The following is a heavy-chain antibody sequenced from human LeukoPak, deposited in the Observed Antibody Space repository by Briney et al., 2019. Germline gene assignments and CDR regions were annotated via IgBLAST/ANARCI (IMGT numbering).Heavy chain of an antibody. CDR1: GFTFSSYA. CDR2: TSGSGGST. V-gene: IGHV3-23*01. CDR3: AKNGGSQCYSHLDS. D-gene: IGHD2-15*01. Sequence: GGSLRLSCAASGFTFSSYAMSWVRQAPGKGLEWVSGTSGSGGSTYYAGSVKGRFTISRDNSKNTLYLQMNSLRVEDTAVYYCAKNGGSQCYSHLDSWGQGTLVTVSS. J-gene: IGHJ4*02.